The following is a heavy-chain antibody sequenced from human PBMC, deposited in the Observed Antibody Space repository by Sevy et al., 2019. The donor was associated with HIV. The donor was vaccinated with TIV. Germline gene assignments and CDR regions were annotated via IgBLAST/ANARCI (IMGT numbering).Heavy chain of an antibody. J-gene: IGHJ3*02. CDR3: ARDWVYDTSGYYLEAAFDS. CDR1: GFTFSSYW. CDR2: INSDGSST. Sequence: GGSLRLSCAASGFTFSSYWMHWVRQAPGKGLVWVSRINSDGSSTNFADSVKGRFTMSRDNAKNTLYLQMNSLRAEDTAVYYCARDWVYDTSGYYLEAAFDSWGQGTMVTVSS. V-gene: IGHV3-74*01. D-gene: IGHD3-22*01.